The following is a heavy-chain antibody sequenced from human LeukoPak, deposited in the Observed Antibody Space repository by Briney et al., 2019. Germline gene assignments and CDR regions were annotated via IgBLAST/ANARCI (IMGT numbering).Heavy chain of an antibody. Sequence: GGSLRLSCAASGFTFRSYGIHWVRQAPGKGLEWVAFIRSDGSDKYYTDSVKGRFTISRDDSKNTLFLQMNSLKTEDTAVYYCTTDFSGDYYDSSGTTHGYWGRGTLVTVSS. V-gene: IGHV3-30*02. D-gene: IGHD3-22*01. CDR1: GFTFRSYG. CDR2: IRSDGSDK. CDR3: TTDFSGDYYDSSGTTHGY. J-gene: IGHJ4*02.